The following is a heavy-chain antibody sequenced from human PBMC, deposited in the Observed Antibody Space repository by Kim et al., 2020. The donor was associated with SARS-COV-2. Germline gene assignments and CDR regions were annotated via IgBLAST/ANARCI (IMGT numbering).Heavy chain of an antibody. D-gene: IGHD2-15*01. V-gene: IGHV3-30*04. CDR2: ISYDGSNK. CDR3: ARDRDCSGGSCYSNWFDP. Sequence: GGSLRLSCAASGFTFSSYAMHWVRQAPGKGLEWVAVISYDGSNKYYADSVKGRFTISRDNSKNTLYLQMNSLRAEDTAVYYCARDRDCSGGSCYSNWFDPWGQGTLVTVSS. J-gene: IGHJ5*02. CDR1: GFTFSSYA.